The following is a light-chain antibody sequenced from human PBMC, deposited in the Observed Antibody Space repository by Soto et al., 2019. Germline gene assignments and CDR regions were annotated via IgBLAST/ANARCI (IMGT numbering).Light chain of an antibody. Sequence: QSVLTQPASVSGPPGQSITISCTGTSSDVGAYNYVSWYQQHPGKAPKLMIYDVSYRPSGVSNRFSGSKSGNTASLTISGLQAEDEADYYCSSYTSSSTSVIFGGGTKVTVL. CDR2: DVS. CDR3: SSYTSSSTSVI. V-gene: IGLV2-14*01. CDR1: SSDVGAYNY. J-gene: IGLJ2*01.